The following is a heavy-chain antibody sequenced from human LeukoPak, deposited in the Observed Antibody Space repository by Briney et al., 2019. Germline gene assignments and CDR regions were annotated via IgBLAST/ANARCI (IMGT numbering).Heavy chain of an antibody. V-gene: IGHV3-48*04. CDR1: GFTFSSYS. D-gene: IGHD3-22*01. J-gene: IGHJ4*02. Sequence: GGSLRLSCAASGFTFSSYSMNWVRQAPGKGLEWVSYISSSSSTIYYADSVKGRFTISRDNAKNSLYLQMNSLRAEDTAVYYCASNPYYDSSGYYPHWGQGTLVTVSS. CDR3: ASNPYYDSSGYYPH. CDR2: ISSSSSTI.